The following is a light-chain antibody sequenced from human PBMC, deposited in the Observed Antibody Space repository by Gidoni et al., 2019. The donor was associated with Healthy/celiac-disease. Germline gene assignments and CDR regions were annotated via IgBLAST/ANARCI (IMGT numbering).Light chain of an antibody. J-gene: IGKJ4*01. CDR3: QQYGSSPS. CDR2: GAS. V-gene: IGKV3-20*01. Sequence: EIVLTQPPGTLSLSPGERATLSCRASQSVSSSYLAWYQQKPGQAPRHLIYGASSRATGIPDRFSGSGSGTDFTLTISRLEPEDFAVYYCQQYGSSPSFGGGTKVEIK. CDR1: QSVSSSY.